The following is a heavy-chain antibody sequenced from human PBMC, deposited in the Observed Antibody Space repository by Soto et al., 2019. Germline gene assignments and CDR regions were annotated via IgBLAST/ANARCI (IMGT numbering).Heavy chain of an antibody. J-gene: IGHJ6*02. D-gene: IGHD6-19*01. CDR1: GGSFSSYY. V-gene: IGHV4-34*09. Sequence: PSETLSLTCAVYGGSFSSYYWTWIRQPPGTGLEWIGYIYYSGSTNYNPSLKSRVTISVDTSKNQFSLKLSSVTAADTAVYYCARDFTDSSGPTLGMGVWGQGTTVTVSS. CDR3: ARDFTDSSGPTLGMGV. CDR2: IYYSGST.